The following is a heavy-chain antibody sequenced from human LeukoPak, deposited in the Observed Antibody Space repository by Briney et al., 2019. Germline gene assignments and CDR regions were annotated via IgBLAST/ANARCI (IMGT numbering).Heavy chain of an antibody. CDR3: ARPPPAGGDAFDI. CDR2: IYYSGST. Sequence: SETLSLTCTVSGGSISSSSYYWGWIRQPPGKGLEWIGSIYYSGSTYYNPSLKSRVTISVDTSKNQFSLKLSSVTAADTAVYYSARPPPAGGDAFDIWGQGTMVTVSS. J-gene: IGHJ3*02. D-gene: IGHD3-16*01. V-gene: IGHV4-39*01. CDR1: GGSISSSSYY.